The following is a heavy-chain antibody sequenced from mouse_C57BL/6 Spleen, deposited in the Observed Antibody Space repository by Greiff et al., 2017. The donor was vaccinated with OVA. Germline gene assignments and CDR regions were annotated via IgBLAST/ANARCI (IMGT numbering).Heavy chain of an antibody. CDR3: ARLYSNYPYYYAMDY. CDR1: GYTFTSYW. J-gene: IGHJ4*01. Sequence: VQLQQPGAELVKPGASVKMSCKASGYTFTSYWITWVKQRPGQGLEWIGDIYPGSGSTNYNEKFKSKATLTVDTSSSTAYMQLSSLTSEDSAVYYCARLYSNYPYYYAMDYWGQGTSVTVSS. V-gene: IGHV1-55*01. CDR2: IYPGSGST. D-gene: IGHD2-5*01.